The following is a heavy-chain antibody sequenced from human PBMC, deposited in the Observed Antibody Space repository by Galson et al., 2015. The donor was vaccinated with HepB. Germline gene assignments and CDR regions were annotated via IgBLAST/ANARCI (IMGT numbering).Heavy chain of an antibody. CDR2: IRSKANSYAT. CDR1: GFTFSGSA. D-gene: IGHD1-1*01. V-gene: IGHV3-73*01. Sequence: SLRLSCAASGFTFSGSAMHWVRQASGKGLEWVGRIRSKANSYATAYAASVKGRFTISRDDSKNTAYLQMNSLKTEDTAVYYCTSPYNWNDGAFRFYWGQGTLVTVSS. CDR3: TSPYNWNDGAFRFY. J-gene: IGHJ4*02.